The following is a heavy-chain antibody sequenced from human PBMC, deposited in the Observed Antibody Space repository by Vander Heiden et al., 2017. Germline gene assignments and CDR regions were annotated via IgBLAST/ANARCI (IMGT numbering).Heavy chain of an antibody. V-gene: IGHV4-31*01. Sequence: QVQLQESGPGLVKPSQTLSLTCTVSGGSISSGGYYWSWIRQHPGKGLEWIGYIYYSGSTYYNPSLKSLVTISVDTSKNQFSLKLSSVTAADTAVYYCARAVLWFGELGTDYNWFDPWGQGTLVTVSS. CDR2: IYYSGST. D-gene: IGHD3-10*01. J-gene: IGHJ5*02. CDR1: GGSISSGGYY. CDR3: ARAVLWFGELGTDYNWFDP.